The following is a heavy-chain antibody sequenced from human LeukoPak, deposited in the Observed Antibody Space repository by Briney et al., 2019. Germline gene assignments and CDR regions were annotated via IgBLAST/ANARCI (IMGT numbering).Heavy chain of an antibody. CDR2: INKDGSVT. V-gene: IGHV3-74*01. CDR1: GFTFSSYA. CDR3: VKVRGRARVGYFDY. D-gene: IGHD1-26*01. J-gene: IGHJ4*02. Sequence: GESLRLSCAASGFTFSSYAMNWVRQAPGKGLVWVSRINKDGSVTDYAESVKGRFSISRDNAKNTLYLQMNSLRVEDTAIYYCVKVRGRARVGYFDYWGQGTLVTVSS.